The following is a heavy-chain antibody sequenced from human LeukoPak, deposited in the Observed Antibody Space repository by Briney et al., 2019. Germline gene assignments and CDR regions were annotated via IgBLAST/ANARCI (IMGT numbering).Heavy chain of an antibody. J-gene: IGHJ3*01. Sequence: GGSLRLSCAASGFTFRSYPMHWVRQAPGKGLEWVALISSDGSKTYYADSVKGRFTISRENSKNILSLQMNSLRVEDTALYYCARPPGATVIFDLWGQGTMVTVSS. CDR2: ISSDGSKT. CDR3: ARPPGATVIFDL. D-gene: IGHD3-16*02. CDR1: GFTFRSYP. V-gene: IGHV3-30*04.